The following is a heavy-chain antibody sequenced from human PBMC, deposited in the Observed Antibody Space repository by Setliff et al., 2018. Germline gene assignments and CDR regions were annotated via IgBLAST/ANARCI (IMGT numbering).Heavy chain of an antibody. V-gene: IGHV4-61*05. J-gene: IGHJ6*03. Sequence: SETLSLTCAVSGGSINSGSYYWSWIRQPPGKGLEWIGEIYHSGGINYNPSLKSRVTMSVDKSKNQFSLKLTSVTAADTAVYYCARGLEGEDYFYYMDVWGKGNTVTVSS. CDR2: IYHSGGI. CDR1: GGSINSGSYY. CDR3: ARGLEGEDYFYYMDV. D-gene: IGHD2-21*01.